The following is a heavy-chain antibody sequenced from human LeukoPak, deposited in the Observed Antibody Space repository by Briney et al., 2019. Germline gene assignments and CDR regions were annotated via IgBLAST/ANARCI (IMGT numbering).Heavy chain of an antibody. Sequence: GGSLRLSCAASGFTFSSYGMHWVRQAPGKGLEWVAFIRYDGSNKYYADSVKGRFTISRDNSKNTLYLQMNSQRAEDTAVYYCAKDHLYYFDYWGQGTLVTVSS. CDR1: GFTFSSYG. CDR3: AKDHLYYFDY. V-gene: IGHV3-30*02. J-gene: IGHJ4*02. CDR2: IRYDGSNK.